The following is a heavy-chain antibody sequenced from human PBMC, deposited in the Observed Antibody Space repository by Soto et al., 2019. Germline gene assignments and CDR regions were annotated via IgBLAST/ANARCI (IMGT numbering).Heavy chain of an antibody. V-gene: IGHV1-69*05. CDR2: IIPIFGTA. CDR3: ARSSGGNFGIIIEGSNWFDP. Sequence: ASVKVSCKASGGTFSSYAISWVRQAPGQGLEWMGGIIPIFGTANYAQKFQGRVTMTRDTSRSTVYMELRSLRSDDTAIYYFARSSGGNFGIIIEGSNWFDPWGQGTLVTVSS. J-gene: IGHJ5*02. D-gene: IGHD3-3*01. CDR1: GGTFSSYA.